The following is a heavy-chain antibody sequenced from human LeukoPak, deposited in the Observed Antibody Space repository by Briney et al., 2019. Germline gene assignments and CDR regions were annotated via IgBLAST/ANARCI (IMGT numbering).Heavy chain of an antibody. CDR1: GGSISSSGYY. V-gene: IGHV4-39*07. J-gene: IGHJ4*02. CDR2: IYYSGST. CDR3: ARVPHDYVWGSYRRYFDY. D-gene: IGHD3-16*02. Sequence: PSETLSLTCTVSGGSISSSGYYWGWIRQPPGKGLEWIGSIYYSGSTYYNPSLKSRVTISVDTSKNQFSLKLSSVTAADTAVYYCARVPHDYVWGSYRRYFDYWGQGTLVTVSS.